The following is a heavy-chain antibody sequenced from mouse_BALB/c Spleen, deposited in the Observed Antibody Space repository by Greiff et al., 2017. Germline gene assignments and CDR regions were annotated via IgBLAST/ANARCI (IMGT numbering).Heavy chain of an antibody. V-gene: IGHV5-17*02. CDR3: ARGYYDYDGGAMDY. CDR1: GFTFSSFG. Sequence: EVQGVESGGGLVQPGGSRKLSCAASGFTFSSFGMHWVRQAPEKGLEWVAYISSGSSTIYYADTVKGRFTISRDNPKNTLFLQMTSLRSEDTAMYYCARGYYDYDGGAMDYWGQGTSVTVSS. J-gene: IGHJ4*01. D-gene: IGHD2-4*01. CDR2: ISSGSSTI.